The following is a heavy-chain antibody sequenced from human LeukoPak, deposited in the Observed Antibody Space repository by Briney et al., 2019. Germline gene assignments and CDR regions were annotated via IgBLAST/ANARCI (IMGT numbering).Heavy chain of an antibody. D-gene: IGHD2/OR15-2a*01. J-gene: IGHJ4*02. CDR3: ARHPSDVTGLDY. V-gene: IGHV5-51*01. CDR2: IYPGDSDI. Sequence: GESLKISCKGSGYSFTNYWIGWVRQMPGKGLEWMGIIYPGDSDIRYSPSFQGQVTISADRSISTAYLQWSSLKASDTAIYYCARHPSDVTGLDYWGQGTLVTVSS. CDR1: GYSFTNYW.